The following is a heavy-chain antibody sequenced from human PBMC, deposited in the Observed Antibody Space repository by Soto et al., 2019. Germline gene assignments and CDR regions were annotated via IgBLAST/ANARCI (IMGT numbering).Heavy chain of an antibody. CDR1: GFPFNTYA. CDR2: TSIGGNT. J-gene: IGHJ5*02. Sequence: PGGSLRLSCEASGFPFNTYAMTWFRQLPGMGLEWASTTSIGGNTDFAESVRGRFSVSRDNSKNTLYLQMTNLRAEDAAIYFCAKDLRPGLVVPTKSGFDPWGQGTRVTVSS. V-gene: IGHV3-23*01. CDR3: AKDLRPGLVVPTKSGFDP. D-gene: IGHD3-10*01.